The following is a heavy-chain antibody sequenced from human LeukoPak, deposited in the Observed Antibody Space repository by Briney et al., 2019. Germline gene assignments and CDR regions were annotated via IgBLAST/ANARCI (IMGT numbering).Heavy chain of an antibody. CDR3: ARDPAGTSKYYYYYYGMDV. D-gene: IGHD1-1*01. CDR1: GYTFTGYY. J-gene: IGHJ6*02. CDR2: INPNSGGT. Sequence: GASVKVSCKASGYTFTGYYMHWVRQAPGQGLEWMGWINPNSGGTNYAQKFQGRVTMTRDTSISTAYMELSRLRSDDTAVYYCARDPAGTSKYYYYYYGMDVCGQGTTVTVSS. V-gene: IGHV1-2*02.